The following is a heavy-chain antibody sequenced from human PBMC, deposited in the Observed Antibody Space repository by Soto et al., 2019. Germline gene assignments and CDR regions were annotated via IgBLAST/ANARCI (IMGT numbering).Heavy chain of an antibody. CDR1: GGSISSYY. CDR2: IYYSGST. V-gene: IGHV4-59*12. D-gene: IGHD2-15*01. J-gene: IGHJ4*02. CDR3: ARADCSGNTCYAFDY. Sequence: PSETLSLTCTVSGGSISSYYWSWIRQPPGKGLEWIGYIYYSGSTYYNPSLKSRVTISVATSKNQFSLNLNSVTAADTAVYYCARADCSGNTCYAFDYWGQGTLVTVSS.